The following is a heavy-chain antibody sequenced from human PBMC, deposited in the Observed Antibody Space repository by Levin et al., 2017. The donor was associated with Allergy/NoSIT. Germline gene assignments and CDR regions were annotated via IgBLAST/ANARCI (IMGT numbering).Heavy chain of an antibody. D-gene: IGHD7-27*01. CDR2: INHDGSHT. CDR1: GFTFKNYW. J-gene: IGHJ4*02. CDR3: ASENSNWLS. Sequence: GESLKISCAVSGFTFKNYWMNWVRQVPGKGPMWVSRINHDGSHTRYADSVRGRFTISRDNAQSTLFLQMHGLTAEDTAVYYCASENSNWLSWGQGSLVTVSS. V-gene: IGHV3-74*01.